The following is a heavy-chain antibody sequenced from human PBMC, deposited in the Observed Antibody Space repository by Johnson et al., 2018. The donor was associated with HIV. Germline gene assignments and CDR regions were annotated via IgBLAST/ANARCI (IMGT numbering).Heavy chain of an antibody. Sequence: QVQLVESGGGLVKPGGSLRLSCAASAFTFSNYGMHWVRQAPGKGLEWVAVIPYDGSNTYYADSVKGRFTISRDNAKNSLYLQISSLRAEDTAVYFCVRDFRSVGTTDASDIWGQGTMITVSS. CDR1: AFTFSNYG. D-gene: IGHD1/OR15-1a*01. CDR2: IPYDGSNT. CDR3: VRDFRSVGTTDASDI. V-gene: IGHV3-30*03. J-gene: IGHJ3*02.